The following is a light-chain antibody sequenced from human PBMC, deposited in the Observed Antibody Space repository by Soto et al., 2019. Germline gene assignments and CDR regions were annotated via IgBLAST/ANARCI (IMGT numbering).Light chain of an antibody. J-gene: IGKJ1*01. CDR1: QSISSW. V-gene: IGKV1-5*01. CDR2: DAS. Sequence: GDRVTITCRASQSISSWLAWYQQKPGKAPKLLIYDASSLESGVPSRFSGSGSGTEFTLTISRLQPDDFATYYCQQYSSYWTFGQGTKVEIK. CDR3: QQYSSYWT.